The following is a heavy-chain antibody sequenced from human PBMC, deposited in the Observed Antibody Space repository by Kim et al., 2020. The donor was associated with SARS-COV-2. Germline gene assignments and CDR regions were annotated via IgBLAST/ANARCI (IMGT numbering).Heavy chain of an antibody. V-gene: IGHV3-23*01. CDR2: ISGSGGST. D-gene: IGHD6-13*01. J-gene: IGHJ1*01. Sequence: GGSLRLSCAASGFTFSSYAMSWVRQAPGKGLEWVSAISGSGGSTYYADSVKGRFTISRDNSKNTRYLQMNSLRAEDTAVYYCATISPSGGQQVVLFHFQHWGQGTLVTVSS. CDR1: GFTFSSYA. CDR3: ATISPSGGQQVVLFHFQH.